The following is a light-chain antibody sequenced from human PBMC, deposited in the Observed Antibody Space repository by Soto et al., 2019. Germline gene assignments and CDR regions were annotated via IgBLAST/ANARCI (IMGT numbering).Light chain of an antibody. CDR3: QQYNTDSWT. CDR1: QTIFTW. CDR2: DAS. V-gene: IGKV1-5*01. J-gene: IGKJ1*01. Sequence: DIQMTQSPSTLSASVGDRVTSTCRASQTIFTWLAWYQQKPGKAPKLLIYDASTLESGVPSRFSGSGSGTEFTLTISSLHPDDFGNYYCQQYNTDSWTFGQGTKVDIK.